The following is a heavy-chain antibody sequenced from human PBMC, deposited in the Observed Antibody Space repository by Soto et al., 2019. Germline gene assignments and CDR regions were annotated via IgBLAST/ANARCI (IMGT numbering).Heavy chain of an antibody. Sequence: QVQLQQWGAGLLKPSETLSLTCAVSGGSFSDFYWTWIRQLPGKGLEWIGEINHIGYTNYNPSLESRVAISVDTSKTQDPLNLRSVTAADTAVYYCGPRGAVAPRGYWGQGTLVTVSS. V-gene: IGHV4-34*02. D-gene: IGHD2-15*01. CDR3: GPRGAVAPRGY. CDR1: GGSFSDFY. CDR2: INHIGYT. J-gene: IGHJ4*02.